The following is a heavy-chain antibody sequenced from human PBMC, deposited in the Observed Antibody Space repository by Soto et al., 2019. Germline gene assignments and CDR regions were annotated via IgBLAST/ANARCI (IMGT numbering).Heavy chain of an antibody. D-gene: IGHD3-22*01. V-gene: IGHV3-23*01. CDR3: AKTLQKYYYDSSGYYLANY. CDR2: ISGSGGST. J-gene: IGHJ4*02. Sequence: GSLRLSCAASGFTFSSYAMSWVRQAPGKGLEWVSAISGSGGSTYYADSVKGRFTISRDNSKNTLYLQMNSLRAEDTAVYYCAKTLQKYYYDSSGYYLANYWGQGTLVTVSS. CDR1: GFTFSSYA.